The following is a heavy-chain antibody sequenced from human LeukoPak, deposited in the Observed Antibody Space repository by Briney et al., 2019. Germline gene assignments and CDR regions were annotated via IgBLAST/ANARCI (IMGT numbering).Heavy chain of an antibody. V-gene: IGHV3-23*01. CDR2: IGRSVGAT. J-gene: IGHJ4*02. CDR3: AKRDSAGLYYFVN. D-gene: IGHD2-21*01. Sequence: PGGSLRLSCAASGFTFSSYAMSGVRQAPGKGLEWVSSIGRSVGATYYADSVKGRCTISRDNSKNTLYLQMNSLRAEDTAVYYCAKRDSAGLYYFVNWGQGTLVTVSS. CDR1: GFTFSSYA.